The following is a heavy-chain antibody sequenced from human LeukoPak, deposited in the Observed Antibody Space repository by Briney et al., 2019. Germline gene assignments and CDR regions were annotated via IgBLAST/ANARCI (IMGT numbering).Heavy chain of an antibody. CDR1: GDSVSSNSAA. J-gene: IGHJ5*01. D-gene: IGHD6-6*01. CDR3: ARLYRGQRIAARGFDS. V-gene: IGHV6-1*01. Sequence: SQTLSLTCAISGDSVSSNSAAWNWIRQSPSRGLEWLGRTYYRSKWYNDYAVSVKSRITTNPDTSKNQFSLQLNSVTPEDTAVYYCARLYRGQRIAARGFDSWGQGTLVTVSS. CDR2: TYYRSKWYN.